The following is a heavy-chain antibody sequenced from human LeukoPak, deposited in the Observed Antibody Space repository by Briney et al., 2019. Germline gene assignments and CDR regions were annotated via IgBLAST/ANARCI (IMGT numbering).Heavy chain of an antibody. J-gene: IGHJ4*02. CDR1: GFTFSSYA. Sequence: GGSLRLSCAASGFTFSSYATTWVRQAPGKELEWVSAIESSGGSTYYADSVKGRFTISRDNSKDTVYLQMNSLRADDTAVYYCVRGWYGLDYWGQGTLVTVSS. CDR3: VRGWYGLDY. V-gene: IGHV3-23*01. D-gene: IGHD6-19*01. CDR2: IESSGGST.